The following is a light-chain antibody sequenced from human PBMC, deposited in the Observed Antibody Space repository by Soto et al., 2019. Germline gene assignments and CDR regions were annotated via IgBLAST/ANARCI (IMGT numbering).Light chain of an antibody. CDR3: QQSFSIPSWT. J-gene: IGKJ1*01. Sequence: DIQMTQSPSSLSASVGDRVTITCRASQSISIYLNWYQQKPGRAPKLLISAASSLQSGVPSRFSGSGSGTDFTLTISSLQPEDFATYYCQQSFSIPSWTFGQATKVEIK. V-gene: IGKV1-39*01. CDR2: AAS. CDR1: QSISIY.